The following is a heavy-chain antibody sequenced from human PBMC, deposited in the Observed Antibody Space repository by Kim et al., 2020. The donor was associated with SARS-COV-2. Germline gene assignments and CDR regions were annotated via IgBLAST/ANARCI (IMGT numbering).Heavy chain of an antibody. D-gene: IGHD3-3*01. CDR1: GYSFTSYW. Sequence: GESLKISCKGSGYSFTSYWIGWVRQMPGKGLEWMGIIYPGDSDTRYSPSFQGQVTISADKSISTAYLQWSSLKASDTAMYYCARQPHITIFGVVTHPYFDYWGQGTLVTVSS. J-gene: IGHJ4*02. CDR2: IYPGDSDT. CDR3: ARQPHITIFGVVTHPYFDY. V-gene: IGHV5-51*01.